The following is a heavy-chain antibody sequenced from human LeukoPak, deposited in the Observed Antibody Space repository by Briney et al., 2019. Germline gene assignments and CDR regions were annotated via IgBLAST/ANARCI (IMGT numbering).Heavy chain of an antibody. V-gene: IGHV1-69*13. CDR3: ARSRYDILTGYYRTFDY. CDR1: GYTFTSYG. CDR2: IIPIFGTA. D-gene: IGHD3-9*01. J-gene: IGHJ4*02. Sequence: SVKVSCKASGYTFTSYGISWVRQAPGQGLEWMGGIIPIFGTANYAQKFQGRVTITADESTSTAYMELSSLRSEDTAVYYCARSRYDILTGYYRTFDYWGQGTLVTVSS.